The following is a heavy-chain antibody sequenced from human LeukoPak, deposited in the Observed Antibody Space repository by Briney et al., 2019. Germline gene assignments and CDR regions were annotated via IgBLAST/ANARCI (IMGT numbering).Heavy chain of an antibody. CDR2: IYYSGST. CDR1: GGSISSSSYY. Sequence: PSETLSLTCTVSGGSISSSSYYWGWIRQPPGKGLEWIGSIYYSGSTYYNPSLKSRVTISVDTSKNQFSLKLSSVTAADTAVYYCASWGPRGFVVVPAAFRRPLPDVFDIGGQGTMVTVSS. D-gene: IGHD2-2*01. CDR3: ASWGPRGFVVVPAAFRRPLPDVFDI. J-gene: IGHJ3*02. V-gene: IGHV4-39*01.